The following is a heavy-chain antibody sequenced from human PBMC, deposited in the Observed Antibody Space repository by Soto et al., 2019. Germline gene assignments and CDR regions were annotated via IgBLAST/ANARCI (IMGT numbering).Heavy chain of an antibody. D-gene: IGHD6-19*01. V-gene: IGHV3-30-3*01. CDR3: ARDLDRYSSGWYAYYFDY. Sequence: QVQLVESGGGVVQPGRSLRLSCAASGFTFSSYAMHWVRQAPGKGLEWVAVISYDGSNKYYADSVKGRFTISRDNSKNTLYLQMNSLRAEHTAVYYCARDLDRYSSGWYAYYFDYWGQGTLDTVSS. CDR1: GFTFSSYA. CDR2: ISYDGSNK. J-gene: IGHJ4*02.